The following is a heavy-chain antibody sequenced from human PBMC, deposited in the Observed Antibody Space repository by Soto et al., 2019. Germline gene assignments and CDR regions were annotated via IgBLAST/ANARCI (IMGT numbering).Heavy chain of an antibody. Sequence: LSQTLSLPCTVSGVNISNHYWRLLRQPPGKGLERIGYMYNTGSPIYNPSLKSRVTCPVDTSKYQYSLKLNSVTAADTAVYYCGREIWGYCGVDCYPLDVWGQGTKVTVSS. D-gene: IGHD2-21*02. V-gene: IGHV4-59*11. J-gene: IGHJ6*01. CDR1: GVNISNHY. CDR3: GREIWGYCGVDCYPLDV. CDR2: MYNTGSP.